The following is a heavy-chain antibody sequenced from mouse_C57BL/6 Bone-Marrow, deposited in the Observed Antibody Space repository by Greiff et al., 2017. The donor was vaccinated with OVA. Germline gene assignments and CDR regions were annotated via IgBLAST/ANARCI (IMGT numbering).Heavy chain of an antibody. Sequence: QVQLQQPGAELVKPGASVKMSCKASGYTFTSYWITWVKQRPGQGLEWIGAIYPGSGSTNYTETFKSKATLTVDPSSSTAYMELISMTCEDSAVYYCARYGKLGWLLYYFDYGGRGTTPTVSA. V-gene: IGHV1-55*01. J-gene: IGHJ2*01. CDR2: IYPGSGST. D-gene: IGHD2-3*01. CDR3: ARYGKLGWLLYYFDY. CDR1: GYTFTSYW.